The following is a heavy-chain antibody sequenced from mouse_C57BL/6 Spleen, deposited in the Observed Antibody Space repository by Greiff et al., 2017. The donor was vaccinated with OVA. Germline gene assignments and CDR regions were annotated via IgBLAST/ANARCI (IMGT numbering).Heavy chain of an antibody. J-gene: IGHJ2*01. Sequence: VQLQQPGAELVKPGASVKLSCKASGYTFTSYWMHWVKQRPGQGLEWIGMIHPNSGSTNYNEKFKSKATLTVDKSSSTAYMQLSSLTSEDSAVYYCARRTGLNWLYYFDYWGQGTTLTVSS. CDR2: IHPNSGST. CDR3: ARRTGLNWLYYFDY. V-gene: IGHV1-64*01. CDR1: GYTFTSYW. D-gene: IGHD4-1*01.